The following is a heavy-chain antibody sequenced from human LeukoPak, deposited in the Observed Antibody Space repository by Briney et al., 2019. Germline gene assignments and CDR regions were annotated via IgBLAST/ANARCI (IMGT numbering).Heavy chain of an antibody. Sequence: PSETLSLTCTVSGASVNSSYWNWIRQPPGKGLEWIGYIYYSGSPNYNPSLKSRVTMSIDTSENQFSLKLYSVTAADTAVYFCARGRDLGQDYWGQGTLVTVSS. CDR2: IYYSGSP. V-gene: IGHV4-59*02. CDR1: GASVNSSY. J-gene: IGHJ4*02. CDR3: ARGRDLGQDY. D-gene: IGHD3-16*01.